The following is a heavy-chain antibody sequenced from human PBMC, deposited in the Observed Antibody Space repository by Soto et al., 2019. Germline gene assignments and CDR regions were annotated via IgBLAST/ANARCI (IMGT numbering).Heavy chain of an antibody. CDR1: GFTFRNHG. V-gene: IGHV3-33*01. CDR2: IWYGGSNK. J-gene: IGHJ4*02. CDR3: VRDLFVRYLDF. D-gene: IGHD3-16*02. Sequence: GGSLRLSCAASGFTFRNHGMHWARQAPGKGLEWVAVIWYGGSNKYYAASVRRRFTISSDNSKNTLYLQMNSLTVDATAVYYGVRDLFVRYLDFWGQGTLVTVSS.